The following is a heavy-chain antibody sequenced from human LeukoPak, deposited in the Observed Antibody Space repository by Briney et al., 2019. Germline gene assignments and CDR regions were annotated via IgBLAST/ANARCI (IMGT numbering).Heavy chain of an antibody. CDR1: GGSTSSYY. CDR3: ARDKTMVRGVISGWFDP. D-gene: IGHD3-10*01. J-gene: IGHJ5*02. CDR2: IYYSGST. V-gene: IGHV4-59*01. Sequence: SETLSLTCTVSGGSTSSYYWSWIRQPPGQGLEWMGYIYYSGSTNYNPSLKSRVTISVDTSKNQFSLKLSSVTAADTAVYYCARDKTMVRGVISGWFDPWGQGTLVTVSS.